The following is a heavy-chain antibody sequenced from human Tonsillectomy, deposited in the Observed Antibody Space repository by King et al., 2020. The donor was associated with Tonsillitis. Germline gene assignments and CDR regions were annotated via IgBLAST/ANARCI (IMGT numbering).Heavy chain of an antibody. J-gene: IGHJ5*02. CDR3: ARVQNYYDNSGYLRGGFDP. CDR2: IYYSGST. CDR1: GGSISPYY. D-gene: IGHD3-22*01. V-gene: IGHV4-59*01. Sequence: VQLQESGPGLVKPSETLSLTCIVSGGSISPYYWSWIRQPPGKGLEWIGYIYYSGSTIYNPSLKSRVTISVDTSKNQFSLKLSSVTAADTAVYYCARVQNYYDNSGYLRGGFDPWGQGTLVTVSS.